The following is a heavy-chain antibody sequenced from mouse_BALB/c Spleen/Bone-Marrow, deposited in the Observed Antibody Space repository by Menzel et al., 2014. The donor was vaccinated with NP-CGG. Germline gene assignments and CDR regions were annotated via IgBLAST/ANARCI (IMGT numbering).Heavy chain of an antibody. D-gene: IGHD1-1*01. CDR3: ARYYYGSSYFDY. CDR2: IDPANGNT. J-gene: IGHJ2*01. CDR1: GFNIKDTY. Sequence: VQLQQPGAELVKPGASVRLSCTASGFNIKDTYMHWVKQRPEQGLEWIGRIDPANGNTKYDPKFQGKATITADTSSNTAYLQLSSRTSEDTAVYYCARYYYGSSYFDYWGQGTTLTVSS. V-gene: IGHV14-3*02.